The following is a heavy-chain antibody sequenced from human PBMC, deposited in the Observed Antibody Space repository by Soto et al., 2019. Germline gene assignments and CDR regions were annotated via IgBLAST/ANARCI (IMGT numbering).Heavy chain of an antibody. D-gene: IGHD4-17*01. CDR2: ICDSGSRK. CDR1: GFTFSSYT. Sequence: GGSLRLSCVGSGFTFSSYTMNWVRQAPGKGLEWVSVICDSGSRKYYADSVKGRFTISRDNSNNTLYLHMNSLRAEDTAVYYCATRGYGDYNWGQGTLVTVSS. V-gene: IGHV3-23*01. CDR3: ATRGYGDYN. J-gene: IGHJ4*02.